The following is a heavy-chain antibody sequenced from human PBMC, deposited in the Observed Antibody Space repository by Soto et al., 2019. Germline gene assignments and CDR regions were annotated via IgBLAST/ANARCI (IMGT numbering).Heavy chain of an antibody. CDR3: VKGHSDSYYYFDY. CDR2: MRGSNGDT. CDR1: GFTFSFFA. Sequence: EVQLLESGGALVQPGESLRLSFAASGFTFSFFAMSWVRQAPGKGLEWVSSMRGSNGDTYYADSVKGRFTISRDNSKNTLYLQMNSLRVEDTALYYCVKGHSDSYYYFDYWGQGALVTISS. V-gene: IGHV3-23*01. D-gene: IGHD3-22*01. J-gene: IGHJ4*02.